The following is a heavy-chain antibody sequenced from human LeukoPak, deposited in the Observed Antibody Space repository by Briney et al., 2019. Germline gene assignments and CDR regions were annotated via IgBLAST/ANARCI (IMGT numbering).Heavy chain of an antibody. CDR3: ARAEQLWFDY. V-gene: IGHV4-59*01. Sequence: SETLSLTCTVSDGSISSYYWSWIRQPPGKGLEWIGYIYYSGSTNYNPSLKSRVTISVDTSKNQFSLKLSSVTAADTAVYYCARAEQLWFDYWGQGTLVTVSS. CDR1: DGSISSYY. J-gene: IGHJ4*02. CDR2: IYYSGST. D-gene: IGHD5-18*01.